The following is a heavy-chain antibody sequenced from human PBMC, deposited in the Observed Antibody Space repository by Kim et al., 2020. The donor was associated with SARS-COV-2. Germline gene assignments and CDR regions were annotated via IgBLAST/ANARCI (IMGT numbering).Heavy chain of an antibody. Sequence: GGSLRLSCAASGFTFSSYAMSWVRQAPGKGLEWVSAISGSGGSTYYADSVKGRFTISRDNSKNTLYLQMNSLRAEDTAVYYCAKGQPDLYSSSWWFYFDYWGQGTLVTVSS. J-gene: IGHJ4*02. V-gene: IGHV3-23*01. CDR2: ISGSGGST. D-gene: IGHD6-13*01. CDR1: GFTFSSYA. CDR3: AKGQPDLYSSSWWFYFDY.